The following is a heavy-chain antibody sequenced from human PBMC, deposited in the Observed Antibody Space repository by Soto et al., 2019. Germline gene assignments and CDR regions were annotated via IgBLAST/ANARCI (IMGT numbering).Heavy chain of an antibody. Sequence: PSETLSLTCTVSGGSISSGDYYWSWIRQPPGKGLEWIGYIYYSGSTYYNPSLKSRVTISVDTSKNQFSLKLSSVTAADTAVYYCARALTYGSAGYYYYGMDVWGQGTTVTVYS. CDR2: IYYSGST. V-gene: IGHV4-30-4*01. CDR3: ARALTYGSAGYYYYGMDV. D-gene: IGHD3-10*01. J-gene: IGHJ6*02. CDR1: GGSISSGDYY.